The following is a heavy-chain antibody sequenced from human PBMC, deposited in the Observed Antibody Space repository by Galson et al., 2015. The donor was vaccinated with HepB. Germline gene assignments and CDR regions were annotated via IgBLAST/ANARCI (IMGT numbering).Heavy chain of an antibody. D-gene: IGHD1-26*01. Sequence: SLRLSCAASGFTFSSYAMSWVRQAPGKGLEWVSAISGSGGSTYYADSVKGRFTISRDNSKNTLYLQMNSLRAEDTAVYYCAKNPLGGVLLLGYFDYWGQGTLVTVSS. CDR3: AKNPLGGVLLLGYFDY. CDR2: ISGSGGST. J-gene: IGHJ4*02. CDR1: GFTFSSYA. V-gene: IGHV3-23*01.